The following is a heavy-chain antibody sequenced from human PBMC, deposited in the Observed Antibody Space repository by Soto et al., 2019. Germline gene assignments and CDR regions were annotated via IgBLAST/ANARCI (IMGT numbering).Heavy chain of an antibody. Sequence: GSLRLACAASGFTFSSYAMSRVRQAPGKGLEWVSAIGDSGHTTYYADSVKVRFTISRDNSNNTLFLQMTSLRAEDTAVYYCAKQPITAPGYFDYWGQGTLVTVYS. D-gene: IGHD6-13*01. CDR1: GFTFSSYA. V-gene: IGHV3-23*01. CDR2: IGDSGHTT. J-gene: IGHJ4*02. CDR3: AKQPITAPGYFDY.